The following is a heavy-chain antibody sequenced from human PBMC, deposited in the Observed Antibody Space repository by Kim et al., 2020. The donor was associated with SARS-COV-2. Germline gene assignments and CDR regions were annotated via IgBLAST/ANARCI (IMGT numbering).Heavy chain of an antibody. CDR3: ASDNQQQLGYV. D-gene: IGHD6-13*01. J-gene: IGHJ2*01. Sequence: SETLSLTCAVSGGSINTTGAYWTWICQFPGKGLEWIGHIFYNGNTFYNPSLKSRLNISVETSKNEFSLRLTSVTAADTAVYYCASDNQQQLGYVWGRDTLVTVSS. CDR2: IFYNGNT. V-gene: IGHV4-31*11. CDR1: GGSINTTGAY.